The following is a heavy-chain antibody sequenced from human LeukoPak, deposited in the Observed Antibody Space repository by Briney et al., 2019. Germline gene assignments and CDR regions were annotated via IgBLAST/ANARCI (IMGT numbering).Heavy chain of an antibody. J-gene: IGHJ4*02. CDR2: IWYDGSNK. Sequence: GGSLRLSCAASGFTFSSYGMHWVRQAPGKGLEWVAVIWYDGSNKYYADSVKGRFTISRDNSKNTLYLQMNSLRAEDTAVYYCAGSVAGTICFDYWGQGTLVTVSS. CDR1: GFTFSSYG. CDR3: AGSVAGTICFDY. D-gene: IGHD6-19*01. V-gene: IGHV3-30*02.